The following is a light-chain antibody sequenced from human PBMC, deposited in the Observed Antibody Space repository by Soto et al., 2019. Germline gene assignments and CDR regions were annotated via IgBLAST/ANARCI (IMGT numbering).Light chain of an antibody. CDR1: NIESKS. CDR2: YDS. J-gene: IGLJ2*01. CDR3: QVWDSSSDHVV. V-gene: IGLV3-21*04. Sequence: SYELTQPPSVSVAPGKTARITCGGNNIESKSVHWYQQKPGQAPVLVIYYDSDRPSGIPERFSGSNSGNTATLTISRVEAGDEAGYYCQVWDSSSDHVVFGGGTKLTVL.